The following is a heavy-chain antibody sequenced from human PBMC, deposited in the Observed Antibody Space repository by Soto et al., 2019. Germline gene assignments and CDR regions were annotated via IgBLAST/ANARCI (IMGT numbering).Heavy chain of an antibody. CDR2: IFSNDEK. CDR1: GFSLSNARRG. Sequence: SGPTLVNPTQSLTLTCTVSGFSLSNARRGVSWIRQPPGKALEWLAHIFSNDEKSYSTSLKSRLTISKDTSKSQVVLTMTNMDPVDTATYYCARIRGGVIAAAGMSYYYYGMDVWGQGTTVTVS. J-gene: IGHJ6*02. V-gene: IGHV2-26*01. D-gene: IGHD6-13*01. CDR3: ARIRGGVIAAAGMSYYYYGMDV.